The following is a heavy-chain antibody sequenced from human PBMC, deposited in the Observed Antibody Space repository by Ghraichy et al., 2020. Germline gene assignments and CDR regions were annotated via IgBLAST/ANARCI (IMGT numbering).Heavy chain of an antibody. J-gene: IGHJ4*02. V-gene: IGHV4-34*01. CDR3: ARHILAALPNYFDY. CDR2: INHSGST. D-gene: IGHD2-21*01. Sequence: SETLSLTCAVYGGSFSGYYWSWIRQPPGKGLEWIGEINHSGSTNYNPSLKSRVTISVDTSKNQFSLKLSSVTAADTAVYYCARHILAALPNYFDYWGQGTLVTVSS. CDR1: GGSFSGYY.